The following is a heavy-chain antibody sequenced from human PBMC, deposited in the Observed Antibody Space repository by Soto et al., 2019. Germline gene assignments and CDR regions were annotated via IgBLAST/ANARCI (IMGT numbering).Heavy chain of an antibody. J-gene: IGHJ1*01. CDR1: GFTFSNYA. Sequence: EVQLLESGGGLVQPGGSLRLSCVASGFTFSNYAMNWVRQAPGKGLDWVSGIVGSGSSTYYADSMKGRFTISRDNSKNTLYLQMNSLRAEDTAVYFCAKMTDSSSTNWGQGTLVTVSS. D-gene: IGHD3-22*01. V-gene: IGHV3-23*01. CDR3: AKMTDSSSTN. CDR2: IVGSGSST.